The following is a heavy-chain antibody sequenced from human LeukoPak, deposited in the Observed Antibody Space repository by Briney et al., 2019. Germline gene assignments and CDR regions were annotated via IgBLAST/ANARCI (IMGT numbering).Heavy chain of an antibody. CDR2: IYYSGST. CDR1: GGSISSYY. J-gene: IGHJ3*02. V-gene: IGHV4-59*01. Sequence: SETLSLTCTVSGGSISSYYWSWIRQPPGKGLEWIGYIYYSGSTNYNPSLKSRVTISVDTSKNQFSLKLSSVTAADTAVYYCARDSEYYPGRARGAFDIWGQGTMVTVSS. D-gene: IGHD3-10*01. CDR3: ARDSEYYPGRARGAFDI.